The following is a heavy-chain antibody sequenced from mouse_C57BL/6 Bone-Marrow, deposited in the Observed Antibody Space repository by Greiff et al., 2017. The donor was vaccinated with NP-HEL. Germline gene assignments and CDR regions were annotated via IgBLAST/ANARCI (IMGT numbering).Heavy chain of an antibody. D-gene: IGHD2-4*01. Sequence: QVQLQQSGAELVKPGASVKMSCKASGYTFTSYWITWVKQRPGQGLEWIGDIYPGSGSTNYNEKFKSKATLHVDTSSSTAYMQLSSLTSEDSAVYYCARRDYDRGAWFAYWGQGTRVTVSA. J-gene: IGHJ3*01. CDR2: IYPGSGST. CDR1: GYTFTSYW. V-gene: IGHV1-55*01. CDR3: ARRDYDRGAWFAY.